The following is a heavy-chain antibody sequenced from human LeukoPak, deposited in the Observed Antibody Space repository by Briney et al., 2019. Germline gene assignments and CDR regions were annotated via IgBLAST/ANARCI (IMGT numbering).Heavy chain of an antibody. CDR2: ISGSGGST. Sequence: PGGSLRLSCEASGFTFSSYAMSWVRQALGKGLEWVSAISGSGGSTYYADSVKGRFTISRDNSKNTLFLQMNSLRAEDTAVYYCAKAFTYYYDTSGYYHFDYWGQGTLVTVSS. CDR3: AKAFTYYYDTSGYYHFDY. CDR1: GFTFSSYA. J-gene: IGHJ4*02. D-gene: IGHD3-22*01. V-gene: IGHV3-23*01.